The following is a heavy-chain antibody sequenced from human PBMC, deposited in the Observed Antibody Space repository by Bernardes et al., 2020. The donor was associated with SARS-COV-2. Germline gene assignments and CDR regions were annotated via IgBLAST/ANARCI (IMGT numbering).Heavy chain of an antibody. V-gene: IGHV3-23*01. Sequence: GGSLRLSCAGAGFTLSSYAMSWVRQAPGKGLEWVSGISGDADNTYYADSVKGRFTISRDNSMNTLFLQMSSLRAEDTAVYYCAKDYCGGDCDFFDYWGQGTLGSVSS. D-gene: IGHD2-21*02. CDR2: ISGDADNT. CDR1: GFTLSSYA. CDR3: AKDYCGGDCDFFDY. J-gene: IGHJ4*02.